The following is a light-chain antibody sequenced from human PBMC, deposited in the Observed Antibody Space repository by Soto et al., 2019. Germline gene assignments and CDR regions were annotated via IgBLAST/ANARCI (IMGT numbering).Light chain of an antibody. V-gene: IGLV2-14*01. CDR3: ISYTSSSTRI. CDR2: EVS. J-gene: IGLJ1*01. CDR1: SSDVGGYNY. Sequence: QSVLTQPASVSGSPGQSITISCTGTSSDVGGYNYVSWYQQPPGKAPKLMIYEVSNRPSGVSNRFSGSKSGNTASLTISGLQAEDEADYYCISYTSSSTRIFGTGTKVTVL.